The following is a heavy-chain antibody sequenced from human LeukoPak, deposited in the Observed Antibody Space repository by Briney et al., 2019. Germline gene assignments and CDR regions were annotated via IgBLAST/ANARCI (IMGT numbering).Heavy chain of an antibody. CDR1: GFTFSGCW. CDR2: IDQDGSGR. V-gene: IGHV3-7*03. J-gene: IGHJ5*02. D-gene: IGHD6-19*01. Sequence: GGSLRLSCAASGFTFSGCWMSWVRQAPGKGLEWVANIDQDGSGRYYVDSVKGRFTISRDNAKNSLYLQMNSLRAEDTAVYYCAKDYDGSGWSNWSDPWGQGTLVTVSS. CDR3: AKDYDGSGWSNWSDP.